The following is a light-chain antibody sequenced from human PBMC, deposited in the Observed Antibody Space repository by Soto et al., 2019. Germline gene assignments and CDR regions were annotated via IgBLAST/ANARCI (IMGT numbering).Light chain of an antibody. CDR3: QQYYNWPPYT. J-gene: IGKJ2*01. V-gene: IGKV3-15*01. CDR1: QSVDTN. Sequence: EVVMTQSPATLSVSPGDRATLSCRASQSVDTNVVWYQQKPGQPPRLLVHSASIRATGVPARFTGIGSGTDFTLTISGLQSDDFAIYYFQQYYNWPPYTFGQWTRLQIK. CDR2: SAS.